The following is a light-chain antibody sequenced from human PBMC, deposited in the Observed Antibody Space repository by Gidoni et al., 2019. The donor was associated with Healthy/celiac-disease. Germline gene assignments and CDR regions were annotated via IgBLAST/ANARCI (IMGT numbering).Light chain of an antibody. Sequence: DIQMTQSPSTLSASVGDRVTITCRASQSISSWLAWYQQKPGKAPKLLIYKASSLESGVPSRFSGSGSGTEFTLTISSLQPDDFATYYCQQYNSYPWTFPKGPRWKSN. J-gene: IGKJ1*01. CDR2: KAS. CDR3: QQYNSYPWT. CDR1: QSISSW. V-gene: IGKV1-5*03.